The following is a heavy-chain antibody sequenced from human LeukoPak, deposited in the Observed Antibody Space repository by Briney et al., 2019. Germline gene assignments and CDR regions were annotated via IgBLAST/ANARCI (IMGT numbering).Heavy chain of an antibody. CDR3: ARHFGSGYYYEVVDY. D-gene: IGHD3-22*01. V-gene: IGHV5-51*01. Sequence: GESLQISCKGSGSSFTSYWIGWVRQLPGKGLEWTGIIYPGDSDTRYSPSFQGQVTISADKSISTAYLQWSSLKASDTAMYYCARHFGSGYYYEVVDYWGQGTLVTVSS. CDR1: GSSFTSYW. CDR2: IYPGDSDT. J-gene: IGHJ4*02.